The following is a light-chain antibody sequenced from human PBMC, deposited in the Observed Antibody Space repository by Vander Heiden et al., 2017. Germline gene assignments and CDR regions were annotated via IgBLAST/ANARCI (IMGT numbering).Light chain of an antibody. V-gene: IGKV3-15*01. CDR1: QSVRSK. Sequence: EIVMTQSPAILSVSPGEGAALSCRASQSVRSKLAWYQQKPVQAPRLLIYAASTRAAGIPARFSGSGSGTEFTLTISSLQSEDFAVYYCLQYNHWLTWTFGQGTKVEIK. J-gene: IGKJ1*01. CDR3: LQYNHWLTWT. CDR2: AAS.